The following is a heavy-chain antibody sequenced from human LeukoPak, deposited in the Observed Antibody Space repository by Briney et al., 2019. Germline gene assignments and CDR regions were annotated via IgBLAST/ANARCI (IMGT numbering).Heavy chain of an antibody. CDR3: ARRRERGASDAFAF. J-gene: IGHJ3*01. CDR2: INSNGGST. V-gene: IGHV3-74*01. Sequence: GGSLRLSCAASGFTFSSFWMYWVRQAPGKGLVWVSRINSNGGSTTYADSVKGRFTISRDNAKNTVYLQMNSLRAEDTAVYYCARRRERGASDAFAFWGQGTMVTVSS. CDR1: GFTFSSFW. D-gene: IGHD3-16*01.